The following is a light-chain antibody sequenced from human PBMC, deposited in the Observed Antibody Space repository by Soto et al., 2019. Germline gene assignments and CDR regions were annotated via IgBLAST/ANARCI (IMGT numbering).Light chain of an antibody. CDR2: GAS. J-gene: IGKJ1*01. V-gene: IGKV3-20*01. CDR3: QQYGSSPPRT. Sequence: EIVLTQSPGILSLSPGESATLSCRARQSVSNDFLAWYQQKPGQAPRLLIYGASTRATDVPDRFSGSGSGADFTLSISRLEPEDFAVYYCQQYGSSPPRTFGQGTKVDIK. CDR1: QSVSNDF.